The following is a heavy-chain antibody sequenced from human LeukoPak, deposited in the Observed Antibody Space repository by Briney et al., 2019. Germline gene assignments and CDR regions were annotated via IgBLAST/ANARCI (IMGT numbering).Heavy chain of an antibody. D-gene: IGHD3-22*01. J-gene: IGHJ4*02. CDR2: IKQDGSEI. Sequence: GGSLRLSCAASGFTFSSYWMSWVRQAPGKGLEWVANIKQDGSEIYYVDSVKGRFTISRDNAKNSLYLQMNSLRAEDTAVYYCARDPLVVVRGYWGQGTLVTVSS. V-gene: IGHV3-7*01. CDR1: GFTFSSYW. CDR3: ARDPLVVVRGY.